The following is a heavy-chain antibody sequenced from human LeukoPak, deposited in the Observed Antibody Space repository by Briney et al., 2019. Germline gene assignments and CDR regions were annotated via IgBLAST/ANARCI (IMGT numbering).Heavy chain of an antibody. CDR1: GFTFSSYS. J-gene: IGHJ4*02. Sequence: GGSLRLSCAASGFTFSSYSMNWVRQAPGKGREWVSYISSGSSAIYYADSVKGRFTISRDNAKNTLYLQMNSLRVEDTAVYYCAKLKGVDYDFWSGLIGYWGQGTLVTVSS. D-gene: IGHD3-3*01. CDR3: AKLKGVDYDFWSGLIGY. CDR2: ISSGSSAI. V-gene: IGHV3-48*01.